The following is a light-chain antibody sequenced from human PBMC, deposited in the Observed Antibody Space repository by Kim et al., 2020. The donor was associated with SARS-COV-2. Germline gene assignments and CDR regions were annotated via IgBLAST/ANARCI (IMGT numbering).Light chain of an antibody. J-gene: IGKJ1*01. CDR2: HAS. CDR1: QSIRTH. Sequence: PGGTATLSCRDNQSIRTHLAWYQRTPGQAPRLLIYHASTRASGIPARFSGSGSGTEFPLTISSLQSEDFAVYYCQQYNNWPLTWTFGQGTKVDIK. CDR3: QQYNNWPLTWT. V-gene: IGKV3-15*01.